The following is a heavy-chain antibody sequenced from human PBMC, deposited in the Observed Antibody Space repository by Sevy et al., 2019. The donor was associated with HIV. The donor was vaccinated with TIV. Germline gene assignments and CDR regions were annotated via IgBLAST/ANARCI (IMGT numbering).Heavy chain of an antibody. CDR3: ARSHLACCGGDCFSPYYFDS. V-gene: IGHV4-59*01. D-gene: IGHD2-21*01. CDR1: GGSISSYY. CDR2: IYSSGST. J-gene: IGHJ4*02. Sequence: SETLSLTCSVSGGSISSYYWNWIRQPPGKGLERIGYIYSSGSTNYNPSLKSRVTISVDMSKNQFSLKLSSVTAADTAVYYCARSHLACCGGDCFSPYYFDSWGQGTLVTVSS.